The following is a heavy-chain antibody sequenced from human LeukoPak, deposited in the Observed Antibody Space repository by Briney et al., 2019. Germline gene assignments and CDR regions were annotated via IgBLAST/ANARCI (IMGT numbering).Heavy chain of an antibody. J-gene: IGHJ4*02. CDR2: ITGSGAST. CDR3: AKDARPADY. CDR1: GFTFSSYA. Sequence: GGSLRLSCAASGFTFSSYAMSWVRQAPGKGLEWVSAITGSGASTYYADSVKGRFTISRDSSKNTLDLQMNSLRAEDTAVYYCAKDARPADYWGQGTLVTVSS. V-gene: IGHV3-23*01.